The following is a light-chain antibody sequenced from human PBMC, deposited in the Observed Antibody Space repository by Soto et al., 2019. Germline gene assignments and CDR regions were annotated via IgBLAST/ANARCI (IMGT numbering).Light chain of an antibody. CDR1: SGHSSYI. CDR3: ETWDSNTHEV. Sequence: QPVLSQSFSASASLGSSVKLTCTLSSGHSSYIIAWHQQQPGKAPRYLMKLEGSGSYNKGSGVPDRFSGSSSGADRYLTISNLQSEDEADYYCETWDSNTHEVFGGGTKLTVL. V-gene: IGLV4-60*03. CDR2: LEGSGSY. J-gene: IGLJ3*02.